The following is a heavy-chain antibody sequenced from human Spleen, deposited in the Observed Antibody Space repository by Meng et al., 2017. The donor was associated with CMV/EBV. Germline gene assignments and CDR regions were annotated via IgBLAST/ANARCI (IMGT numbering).Heavy chain of an antibody. J-gene: IGHJ4*02. Sequence: GESLKISCAASGFTFTAYSMDWVRQAPGKGLEWVSSISTSSSYIYYADSVKGRFSISRHNAKNSLYLQMNSLRAEDTAVYYCARGKSGPYWGQGTLVTVSS. CDR2: ISTSSSYI. CDR3: ARGKSGPY. D-gene: IGHD3-10*01. V-gene: IGHV3-21*01. CDR1: GFTFTAYS.